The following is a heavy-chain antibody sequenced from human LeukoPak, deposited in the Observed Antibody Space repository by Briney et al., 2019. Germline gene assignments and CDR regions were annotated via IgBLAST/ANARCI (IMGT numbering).Heavy chain of an antibody. CDR2: ISRSGDT. J-gene: IGHJ4*02. V-gene: IGHV4-4*02. CDR3: ARGDNWVFDY. Sequence: SGTLSLTCAVSGASITSSKWWSWVRQPPEKGLEWIGEISRSGDTNYNPSLKCRVTLSIDKSENHFSLTLSSVTAADTAIYYCARGDNWVFDYWGQGALVTASS. CDR1: GASITSSKW. D-gene: IGHD1-1*01.